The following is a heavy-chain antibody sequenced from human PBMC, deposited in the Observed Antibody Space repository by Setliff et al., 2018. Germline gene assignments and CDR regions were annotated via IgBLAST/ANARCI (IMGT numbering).Heavy chain of an antibody. D-gene: IGHD2-15*01. CDR3: ARGSRSGGKGGYNWFDP. Sequence: ASVKVSCKASGYTFTSYDINWVRQATGQGLEWMVWMNPNSGHTGYAQKFQGRVTITRNTSISTTYMELSSLRSEDTAVYYCARGSRSGGKGGYNWFDPWGQGTLVTVSS. V-gene: IGHV1-8*03. J-gene: IGHJ5*02. CDR1: GYTFTSYD. CDR2: MNPNSGHT.